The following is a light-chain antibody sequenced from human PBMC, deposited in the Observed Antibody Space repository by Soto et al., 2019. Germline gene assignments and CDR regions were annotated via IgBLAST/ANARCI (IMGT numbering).Light chain of an antibody. CDR2: DVS. V-gene: IGLV2-14*01. Sequence: QSALTQPASVSGSPGQSITNSCTGTSSDVGGYNYVSWYQQHPGKAPKLMIYDVSNRPSGVSNRFSGSKSGNTASLTISGLQAEDEADYYCSSYTSSSTPVFGGGTKVTVL. CDR1: SSDVGGYNY. CDR3: SSYTSSSTPV. J-gene: IGLJ2*01.